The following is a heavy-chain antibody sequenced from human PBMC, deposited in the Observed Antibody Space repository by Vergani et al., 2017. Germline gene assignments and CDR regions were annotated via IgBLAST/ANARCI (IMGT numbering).Heavy chain of an antibody. J-gene: IGHJ4*02. Sequence: QVQLVESGGGVVQPGRSLRLSCAASGFTFSSCAMHWVRQAPGKGLEWVAVISYDGSNKYYADSVKGRFTISRDNSKNTLYLQMNSLRAEDTAVYYCARDRGPLMVRASWGDYWGQGTLVTVSS. CDR2: ISYDGSNK. V-gene: IGHV3-30*04. D-gene: IGHD3-10*01. CDR3: ARDRGPLMVRASWGDY. CDR1: GFTFSSCA.